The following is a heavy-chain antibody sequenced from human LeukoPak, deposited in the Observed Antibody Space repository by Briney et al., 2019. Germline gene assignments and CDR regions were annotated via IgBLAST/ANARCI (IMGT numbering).Heavy chain of an antibody. CDR1: GGTFSSYA. CDR3: ARDPFCSGGSCYGLHDAFDI. D-gene: IGHD2-15*01. CDR2: IIPIFGTA. V-gene: IGHV1-69*05. J-gene: IGHJ3*02. Sequence: SVKVSCKASGGTFSSYAISWVRQAPGQGLEWMGGIIPIFGTANYAQKFQGRVTMTRDTSTSTVYMELSSLRSEDTAVYYCARDPFCSGGSCYGLHDAFDIWGQGTMVTVSS.